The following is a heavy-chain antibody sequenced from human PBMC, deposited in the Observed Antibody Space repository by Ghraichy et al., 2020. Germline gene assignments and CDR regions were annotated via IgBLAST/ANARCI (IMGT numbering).Heavy chain of an antibody. J-gene: IGHJ3*02. CDR1: GFTVIKNY. CDR2: IYAGGTT. D-gene: IGHD6-25*01. V-gene: IGHV3-66*01. Sequence: GGSLRLSCAASGFTVIKNYMIWVRQAPGKGLEWVSLIYAGGTTDYRPSVKGRFTISRDNSKNTLDLQMNSLRAEDKAVYFCATRIAAASGFDIWGLGTMVTVSS. CDR3: ATRIAAASGFDI.